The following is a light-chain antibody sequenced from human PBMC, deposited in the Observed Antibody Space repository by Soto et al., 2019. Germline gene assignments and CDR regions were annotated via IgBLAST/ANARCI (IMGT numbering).Light chain of an antibody. CDR2: AAS. Sequence: DIQMTQSPSSLSASVGDRVTITCRASQSISNYLNWYQQKPGKAPKLLIYAASSLQSGVPSRFSGSVSGTDFTLTISSLQPEDVATYYCQQSYSTPYTLGQGTKLEIK. J-gene: IGKJ2*01. CDR3: QQSYSTPYT. V-gene: IGKV1-39*01. CDR1: QSISNY.